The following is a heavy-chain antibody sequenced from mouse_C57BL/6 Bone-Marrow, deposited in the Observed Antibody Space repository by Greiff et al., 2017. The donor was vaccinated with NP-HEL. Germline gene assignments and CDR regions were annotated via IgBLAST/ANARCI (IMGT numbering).Heavy chain of an antibody. J-gene: IGHJ3*01. V-gene: IGHV1-18*01. CDR2: INPNNGGT. CDR3: AGEENHQAWFAY. CDR1: GYTFTDYN. Sequence: EVQLQQSGPELVKPGASVKIPCKASGYTFTDYNMDWVKQSHGKSLEWIGDINPNNGGTIYNQKFKGKATLTVDKSSSTAYMELRSLTSEDTAVYYCAGEENHQAWFAYWGQGTLVTVSA.